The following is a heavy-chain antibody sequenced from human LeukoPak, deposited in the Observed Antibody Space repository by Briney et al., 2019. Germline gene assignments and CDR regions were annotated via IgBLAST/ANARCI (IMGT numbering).Heavy chain of an antibody. V-gene: IGHV1-18*01. CDR2: ISAYNGNT. CDR3: AQFCHSGSYYNGGYYYGMDV. Sequence: ASVNVSCKASGYTFTSYGISWVRQAPGQGLEWMGWISAYNGNTNYAQKLQGRVTMTTDTSTSTAYMELRSLRSDDTAVYYCAQFCHSGSYYNGGYYYGMDVWGQGTTVTVSS. D-gene: IGHD3-10*01. CDR1: GYTFTSYG. J-gene: IGHJ6*02.